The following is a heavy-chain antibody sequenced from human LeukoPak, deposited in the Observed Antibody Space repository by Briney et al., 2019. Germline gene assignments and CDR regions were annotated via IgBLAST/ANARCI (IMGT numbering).Heavy chain of an antibody. CDR2: INHSGST. Sequence: PSETLSLTCAVYGVSFSGYYWSWIRQPPGKGLEWIGEINHSGSTNYNPSLKSRVTISVDTSKNQFSLKLSSVTAADTAVYYCARGDYDFWSGHTLYFDYWGQGTLVTVSS. CDR1: GVSFSGYY. D-gene: IGHD3-3*01. J-gene: IGHJ4*02. V-gene: IGHV4-34*01. CDR3: ARGDYDFWSGHTLYFDY.